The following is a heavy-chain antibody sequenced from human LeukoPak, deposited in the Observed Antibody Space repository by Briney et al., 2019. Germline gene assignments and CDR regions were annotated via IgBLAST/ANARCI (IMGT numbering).Heavy chain of an antibody. Sequence: SETLSLTCTVSGGSISSGGNYWSWIRQHPGKGLEWVGNIYYSGSTYYNPSLKSRLTISVDTSKNQFSLNLSSVTAADTAVYYCTREVRTGTYYGMDVWGQGTTVTASS. CDR2: IYYSGST. CDR1: GGSISSGGNY. V-gene: IGHV4-31*03. CDR3: TREVRTGTYYGMDV. J-gene: IGHJ6*02. D-gene: IGHD6-13*01.